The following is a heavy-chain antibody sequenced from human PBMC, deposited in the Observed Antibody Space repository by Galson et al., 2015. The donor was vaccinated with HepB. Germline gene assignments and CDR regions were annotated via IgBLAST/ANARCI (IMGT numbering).Heavy chain of an antibody. CDR2: ITNSGGRT. V-gene: IGHV3-23*01. CDR3: AKGAYMSSYSLYGMDA. CDR1: GFRFNIYD. Sequence: SLRLSCAASGFRFNIYDMNWVRQAPGKGLEWVSGITNSGGRTYYAEPGKGRFTISRDNSKNTVFLQMSSLRAEDTAIYYCAKGAYMSSYSLYGMDAWGQGTTGIVSS. J-gene: IGHJ6*02. D-gene: IGHD6-6*01.